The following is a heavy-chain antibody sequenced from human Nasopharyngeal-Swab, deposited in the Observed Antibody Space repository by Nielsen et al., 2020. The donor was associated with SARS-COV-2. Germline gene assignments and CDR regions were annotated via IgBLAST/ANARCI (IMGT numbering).Heavy chain of an antibody. Sequence: ASVTVSCKASGYTFTRYYLHWVRQAPGQGLEWMGIINPTDGSTSYAQKFEGRVTMTRVTSTSTVYMELSSLRSEDTAVYYCARVLPFRITGTSGMDVWGQGTTVTVSS. J-gene: IGHJ6*02. CDR2: INPTDGST. CDR3: ARVLPFRITGTSGMDV. CDR1: GYTFTRYY. D-gene: IGHD1-7*01. V-gene: IGHV1-46*01.